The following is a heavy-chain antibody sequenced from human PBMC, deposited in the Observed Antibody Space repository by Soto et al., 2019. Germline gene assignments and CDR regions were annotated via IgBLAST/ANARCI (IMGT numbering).Heavy chain of an antibody. CDR3: ARDLYDILTGPHYYYYYGMDV. D-gene: IGHD3-9*01. CDR2: ISSSSSYI. CDR1: GFTFSSYS. V-gene: IGHV3-21*01. J-gene: IGHJ6*02. Sequence: GGSLRLSCAASGFTFSSYSMNWVRQAPGKGLEWVSSISSSSSYIYYADSVKGRFTISRDNAKNSLYLQMNSLRAEDKAVYYCARDLYDILTGPHYYYYYGMDVWGQGTTVTVSS.